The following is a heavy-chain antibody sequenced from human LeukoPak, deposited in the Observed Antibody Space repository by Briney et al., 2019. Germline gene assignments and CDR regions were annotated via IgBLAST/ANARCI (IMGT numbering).Heavy chain of an antibody. J-gene: IGHJ5*02. CDR3: ARDWEYYGVELPLNWFDP. V-gene: IGHV1-18*01. CDR2: ISAYNGNT. Sequence: GASVKVSCKASGYTFTSYGISWVRQAPGQGLEWMGWISAYNGNTNYAQKLQGRVTMTTDTSTSTAYMELRSLRSDDTAVYYCARDWEYYGVELPLNWFDPWGQGTLVTVSS. D-gene: IGHD3-3*01. CDR1: GYTFTSYG.